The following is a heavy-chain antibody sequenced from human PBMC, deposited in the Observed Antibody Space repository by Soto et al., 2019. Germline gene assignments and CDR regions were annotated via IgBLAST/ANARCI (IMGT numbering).Heavy chain of an antibody. D-gene: IGHD3-10*01. J-gene: IGHJ4*02. CDR1: GFTVSNNY. CDR3: ATDPGGGGY. V-gene: IGHV3-53*01. Sequence: EVQLVESGGGLIQPGGSLRLSCAVSGFTVSNNYMSWVRQAPGKGLEGVSVIYSGGYTAYGDSVKGRFTISRDNSKNTLTSQSKSRGADDPAFFSWATDPGGGGYWGQGTLVTVSS. CDR2: IYSGGYT.